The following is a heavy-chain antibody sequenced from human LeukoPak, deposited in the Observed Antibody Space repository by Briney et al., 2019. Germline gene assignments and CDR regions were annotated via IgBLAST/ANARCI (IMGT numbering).Heavy chain of an antibody. Sequence: SETLSLTCTVAGGSISSNLHYWDWIRQAPGKGLEWIGSAYYSGSTYYNPSLKSRVTISVDTSKNQFSLKLSSVTAADTAVYYCARRRVGATNNWFDPWCQGTLVTVSS. V-gene: IGHV4-39*01. CDR1: GGSISSNLHY. J-gene: IGHJ5*02. CDR3: ARRRVGATNNWFDP. CDR2: AYYSGST. D-gene: IGHD1-26*01.